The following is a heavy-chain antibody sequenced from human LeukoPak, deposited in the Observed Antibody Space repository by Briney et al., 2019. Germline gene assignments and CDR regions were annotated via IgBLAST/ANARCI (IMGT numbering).Heavy chain of an antibody. D-gene: IGHD3-9*01. V-gene: IGHV3-74*01. CDR2: INIDGSST. J-gene: IGHJ6*03. CDR1: GFTFSSYW. Sequence: GRSLRLSCAPSGFTFSSYWTHWVRQAPGKGLGWVSRINIDGSSTSYADSVKGRLTISRDNAKNSMYLQMNSLRAEDTAVYYCARVQNDILTGYTIYYYYYYMDVWGKGTTVTISS. CDR3: ARVQNDILTGYTIYYYYYYMDV.